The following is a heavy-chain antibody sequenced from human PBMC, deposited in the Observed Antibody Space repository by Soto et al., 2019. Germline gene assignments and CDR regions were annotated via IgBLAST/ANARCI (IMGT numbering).Heavy chain of an antibody. CDR1: GGSFSGYY. J-gene: IGHJ6*03. Sequence: SSETLSLTCAVYGGSFSGYYWSWIRQPPGKGLEWIGEINHSGSTNYNPSLKSRVTISVDTSKNQFSLKLSSVTAADTAVYYCARFWLTTVTADYYIDVWGKGTTVTVSS. D-gene: IGHD4-17*01. V-gene: IGHV4-34*01. CDR2: INHSGST. CDR3: ARFWLTTVTADYYIDV.